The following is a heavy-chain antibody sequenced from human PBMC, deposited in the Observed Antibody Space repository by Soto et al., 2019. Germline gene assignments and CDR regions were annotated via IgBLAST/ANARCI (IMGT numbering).Heavy chain of an antibody. CDR2: VSYNLRT. V-gene: IGHV4-39*01. CDR3: ARQAVDEGYSSGWYFDA. CDR1: GGSISSRSYF. Sequence: QLLLQESGPGLVKPSETLFLTCTVSGGSISSRSYFWGWIRQPPGKGLEWIGSVSYNLRTYSNPSLKSRLTMSVDTSKNQFFLKLTSVTAADTAVYYCARQAVDEGYSSGWYFDAWGQGTLVTVSS. D-gene: IGHD6-19*01. J-gene: IGHJ4*02.